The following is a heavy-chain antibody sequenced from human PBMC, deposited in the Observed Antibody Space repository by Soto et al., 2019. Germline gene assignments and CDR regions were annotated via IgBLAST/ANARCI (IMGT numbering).Heavy chain of an antibody. CDR3: ASRMYYYGSAISHNWLGL. CDR1: GGTFSSHA. CDR2: IIPIFGTA. D-gene: IGHD3-10*01. V-gene: IGHV1-69*01. Sequence: QVQLVQSGAEVKKPGSSVKVSCKASGGTFSSHAISWVRQAPGQGLEWMGGIIPIFGTANYAQKFQGRVTITADESTSKAYMELSSLRSEDTAVYYCASRMYYYGSAISHNWLGLWGQGNLVNVS. J-gene: IGHJ5*02.